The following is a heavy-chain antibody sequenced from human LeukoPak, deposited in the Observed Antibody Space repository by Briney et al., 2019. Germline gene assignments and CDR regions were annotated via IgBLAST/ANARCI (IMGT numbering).Heavy chain of an antibody. V-gene: IGHV4-59*12. CDR1: GGSISSYY. CDR2: IYYSGST. CDR3: ARDLAIAVAGTRGDAFDI. D-gene: IGHD6-19*01. Sequence: SETLSLTCTVSGGSISSYYWSWIRQPPGKGLEWIGYIYYSGSTNYNPSLKSRVTISVDTSKNQFSLKLSSVTAADTAVYYCARDLAIAVAGTRGDAFDIWGQGTMVTVSS. J-gene: IGHJ3*02.